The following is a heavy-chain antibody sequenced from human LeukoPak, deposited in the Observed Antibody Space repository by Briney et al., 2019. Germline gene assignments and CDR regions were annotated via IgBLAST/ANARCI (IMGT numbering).Heavy chain of an antibody. D-gene: IGHD3-10*01. V-gene: IGHV3-23*01. Sequence: GGSLRLSCAASGFTFSSYAMSWVRQAPGEGLEWVSAISGSADSTYYADSVKGRFTISRDNSKNTLYLQMNSLRAEDTAVYYCAKDAVRGSGRINWFDSWGQGTLVTVSS. CDR3: AKDAVRGSGRINWFDS. J-gene: IGHJ5*01. CDR1: GFTFSSYA. CDR2: ISGSADST.